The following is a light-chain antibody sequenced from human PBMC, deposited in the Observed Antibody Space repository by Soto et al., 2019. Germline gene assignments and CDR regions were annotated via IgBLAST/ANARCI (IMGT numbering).Light chain of an antibody. CDR3: QPYNNWPRP. J-gene: IGKJ1*01. V-gene: IGKV3-15*01. Sequence: EIVMTQSPATLSVSPGERATLSCRASQSVSSNLAWDQQKPGQAPRLLIYGASTRATGIPARFSGSGSGTEFTLPISRLQSDDFAVYYCQPYNNWPRPFGQGTKV. CDR2: GAS. CDR1: QSVSSN.